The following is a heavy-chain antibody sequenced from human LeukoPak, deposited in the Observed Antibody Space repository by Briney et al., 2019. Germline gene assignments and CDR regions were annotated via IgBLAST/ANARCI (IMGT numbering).Heavy chain of an antibody. CDR3: VSFYETY. CDR1: GNYW. D-gene: IGHD2-2*01. Sequence: GGSLRLSCAASGNYWMHWVRQAPGKGLVWVSHVNSDGSWTTYADSVKGRFTISRDNAKNTVYLQMNNLRAEDTAVYYCVSFYETYWGRGTLVTVSS. CDR2: VNSDGSWT. J-gene: IGHJ4*02. V-gene: IGHV3-74*01.